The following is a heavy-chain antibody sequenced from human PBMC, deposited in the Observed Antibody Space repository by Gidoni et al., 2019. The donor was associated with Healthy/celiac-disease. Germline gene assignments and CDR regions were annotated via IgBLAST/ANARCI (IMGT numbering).Heavy chain of an antibody. J-gene: IGHJ3*02. CDR3: ARGSKRWLQPKENAFDI. V-gene: IGHV4-34*01. CDR1: VGSFRGYY. CDR2: INHSGST. D-gene: IGHD5-18*01. Sequence: QVQLQQCGAGLLKPSETLSHPCAVHVGSFRGYYWSWRRQPPGKRLEWIGEINHSGSTNDNPSLKSRVNISRDTSKNQFALKLSAVTAADTAVYYWARGSKRWLQPKENAFDIWGQGTMVTVSS.